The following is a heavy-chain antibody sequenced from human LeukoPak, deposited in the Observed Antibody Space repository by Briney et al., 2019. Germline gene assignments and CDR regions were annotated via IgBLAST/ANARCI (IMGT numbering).Heavy chain of an antibody. Sequence: LSCXASGFTFSSYAMSWVRQAPGKGLEWVSAISGSGGSTYYADSVKGRFTISRDNSKNTLYLQMNSLRAEDTAVYYCAKAVGATLKALFDYWGQGTLVTVSS. J-gene: IGHJ4*02. CDR2: ISGSGGST. D-gene: IGHD1-26*01. CDR3: AKAVGATLKALFDY. CDR1: GFTFSSYA. V-gene: IGHV3-23*01.